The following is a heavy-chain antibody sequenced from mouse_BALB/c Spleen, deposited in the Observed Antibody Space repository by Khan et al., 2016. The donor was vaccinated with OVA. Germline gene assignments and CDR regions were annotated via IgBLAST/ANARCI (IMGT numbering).Heavy chain of an antibody. CDR2: TDPANGNT. J-gene: IGHJ2*01. CDR1: GYNIKDIY. CDR3: RISTINA. V-gene: IGHV14-3*02. Sequence: EVKLVESGAELVKPAASLKLSCTASGYNIKDIYIHWVKQRPEKGLERIRRTDPANGNTKYDPKFQGKATITADTSSNTAYLQLSSLTSEDTAVDYCRISTINAWGQGTTLTVSS.